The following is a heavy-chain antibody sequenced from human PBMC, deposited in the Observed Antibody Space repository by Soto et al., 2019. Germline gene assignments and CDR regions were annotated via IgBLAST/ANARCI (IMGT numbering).Heavy chain of an antibody. Sequence: GGSLRLSCAASGFTFSNYAMSWVRQAPGKGLEWVSGISGSGGGTYYADSVKGRFTISRDNSNNTLYLQMNSLRAEDTAVYYCAKGLDYYGSGSYYVGVDYWGQGTLVTVSS. J-gene: IGHJ4*02. CDR1: GFTFSNYA. CDR2: ISGSGGGT. D-gene: IGHD3-10*01. CDR3: AKGLDYYGSGSYYVGVDY. V-gene: IGHV3-23*01.